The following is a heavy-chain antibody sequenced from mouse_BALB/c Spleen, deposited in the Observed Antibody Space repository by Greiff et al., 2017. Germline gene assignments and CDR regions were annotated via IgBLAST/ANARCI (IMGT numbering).Heavy chain of an antibody. Sequence: EVHLVESGGGLVKPGGSLKLSCAASGFTFSSYAMSWVRQTPEKRLEWVASISSGGSTYYPDSVKGRFTISRDNARNILYLQMSSLRSEDTAMYYCGRGAGYYDYWGQGTLVTVSA. J-gene: IGHJ3*01. D-gene: IGHD2-3*01. CDR3: GRGAGYYDY. CDR2: ISSGGST. V-gene: IGHV5-6-5*01. CDR1: GFTFSSYA.